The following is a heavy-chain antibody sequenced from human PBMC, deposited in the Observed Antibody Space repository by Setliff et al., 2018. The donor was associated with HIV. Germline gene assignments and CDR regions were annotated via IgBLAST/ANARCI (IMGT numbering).Heavy chain of an antibody. CDR2: IDYTGYA. D-gene: IGHD6-13*01. V-gene: IGHV4-39*07. CDR3: ATGIRGPYSSSWYNT. CDR1: NDSIRRSNSY. Sequence: SETLSLTCTVSNDSIRRSNSYWGWIRQPPGKGLEWIGTIDYTGYAFYNPSLKSRVTISVDTSKNQFSLKVTSLTAADTAVYYCATGIRGPYSSSWYNTWGQGTLVTVSS. J-gene: IGHJ5*02.